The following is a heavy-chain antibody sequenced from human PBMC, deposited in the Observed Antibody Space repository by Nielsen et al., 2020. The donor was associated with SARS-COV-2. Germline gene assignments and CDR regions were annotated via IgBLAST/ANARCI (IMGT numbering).Heavy chain of an antibody. CDR2: IRSKANSYAT. CDR1: GFTFSGSA. D-gene: IGHD3-9*01. J-gene: IGHJ4*02. Sequence: GESLKISCAASGFTFSGSAMHWVRQASGKGLEWVGRIRSKANSYATAYAASVKGRFTISRDDSKNTAYLQMNSLKTEDTAVYYCTRDSADGMGLYYDILTGYYPFGYWGQGTLVTVSS. V-gene: IGHV3-73*01. CDR3: TRDSADGMGLYYDILTGYYPFGY.